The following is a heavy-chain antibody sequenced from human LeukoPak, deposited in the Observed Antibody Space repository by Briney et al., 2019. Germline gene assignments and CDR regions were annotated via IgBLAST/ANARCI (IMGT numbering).Heavy chain of an antibody. Sequence: ESGPTLVKPTQTLTLTCTFSGFSLSTSGVGVGWIRQPPGKALEWLALIYWDDDKPYSPSLKSRLTITKDTSKNQVVLTMTNMDPVDTATYYCASQGGFGESWGYFDYWGQGTLVTVSS. CDR3: ASQGGFGESWGYFDY. V-gene: IGHV2-5*02. CDR2: IYWDDDK. D-gene: IGHD3-10*01. CDR1: GFSLSTSGVG. J-gene: IGHJ4*02.